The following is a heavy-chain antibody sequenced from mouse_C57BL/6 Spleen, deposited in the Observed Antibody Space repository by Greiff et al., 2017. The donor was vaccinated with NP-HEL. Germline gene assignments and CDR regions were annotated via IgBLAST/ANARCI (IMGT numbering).Heavy chain of an antibody. CDR3: ARLVLTTVVAPLPMDY. V-gene: IGHV1-50*01. CDR1: GYTFTSYW. J-gene: IGHJ4*01. CDR2: IDPSDSYT. Sequence: QVQLKQPGAELVKPGASVKLSCKASGYTFTSYWMQWVKQRPGQGLEWIGEIDPSDSYTNYNQKFKGKATLTVDTSSSTAYMQLSSLTSEDSAVYYCARLVLTTVVAPLPMDYWGQGTSVTVSS. D-gene: IGHD1-1*01.